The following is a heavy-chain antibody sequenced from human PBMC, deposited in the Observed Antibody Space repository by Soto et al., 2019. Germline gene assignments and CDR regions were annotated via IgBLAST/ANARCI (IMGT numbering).Heavy chain of an antibody. V-gene: IGHV1-69*02. D-gene: IGHD4-17*01. CDR1: GGTFSSYT. CDR3: ASGDDYGGNSVDY. CDR2: ITPILGIA. J-gene: IGHJ4*02. Sequence: QVQLVQSGAEVKKPGSSVKVSCKASGGTFSSYTISWVRQAPGQGLEWMGRITPILGIANHAQKFQGRVTITAHKSTSPAYIELSSLRSDDTAVYYCASGDDYGGNSVDYWGQGTLVTVSS.